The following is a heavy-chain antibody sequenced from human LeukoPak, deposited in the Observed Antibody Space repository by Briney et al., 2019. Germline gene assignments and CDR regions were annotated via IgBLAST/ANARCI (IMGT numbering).Heavy chain of an antibody. D-gene: IGHD1-26*01. CDR1: GFTFSSYW. Sequence: GGSLRLSCAASGFTFSSYWMSWVRQAPGKGLEWVANIKQDGSEKYYVDSVKGRFTISRDNAKNSLYLQMNSLRAEDTALYYCAKDIGRPGYYYYYGMDVWGQGTTVTVSS. CDR2: IKQDGSEK. J-gene: IGHJ6*02. CDR3: AKDIGRPGYYYYYGMDV. V-gene: IGHV3-7*03.